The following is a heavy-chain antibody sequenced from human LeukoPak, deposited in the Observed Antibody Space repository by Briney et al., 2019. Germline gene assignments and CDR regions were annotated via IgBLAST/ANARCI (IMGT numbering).Heavy chain of an antibody. CDR3: AKSKVGFSFPDYFDY. J-gene: IGHJ4*02. Sequence: GGSLRLSCAASGFTFSSYSMNWVRQAPGKGLEWVSSISSSSGYIYYADSVKGRFTISRDNAKNSLYLQMNSLRAEDTAVYYCAKSKVGFSFPDYFDYWGQGTLVTVSS. CDR2: ISSSSGYI. D-gene: IGHD1-26*01. V-gene: IGHV3-21*01. CDR1: GFTFSSYS.